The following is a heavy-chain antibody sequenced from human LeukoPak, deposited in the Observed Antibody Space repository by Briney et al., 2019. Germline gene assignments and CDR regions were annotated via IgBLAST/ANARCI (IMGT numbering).Heavy chain of an antibody. J-gene: IGHJ6*02. CDR2: INHSGST. CDR1: GGSFSSYY. Sequence: KPSETLSLTCAVYGGSFSSYYWSWIRQPPGKGLEWIGEINHSGSTNYNPSLKSRVTISVDTSKNQFSMKLSSVTAADTAVYYRARDRPYYYYGMDVWGQGTTVTVSS. CDR3: ARDRPYYYYGMDV. V-gene: IGHV4-34*01.